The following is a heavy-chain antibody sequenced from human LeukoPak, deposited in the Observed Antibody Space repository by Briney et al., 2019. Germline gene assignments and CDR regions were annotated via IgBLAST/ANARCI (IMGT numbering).Heavy chain of an antibody. V-gene: IGHV3-64*01. Sequence: GGSLRLSCAASGFTLTTYAMTWVRQAPGKGPEYVSAISSDGGSTYYANSVKGRFTISRDNSKNTLYLQMGSLRAEDMAVYYCVNYGMDVWGQGTTGTVSS. CDR1: GFTLTTYA. J-gene: IGHJ6*02. CDR2: ISSDGGST. CDR3: VNYGMDV.